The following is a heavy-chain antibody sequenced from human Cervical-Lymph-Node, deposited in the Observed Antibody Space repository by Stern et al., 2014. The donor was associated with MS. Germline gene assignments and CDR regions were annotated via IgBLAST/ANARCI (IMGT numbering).Heavy chain of an antibody. J-gene: IGHJ5*02. Sequence: VQLEESGSELKKPGASVKVSCKASGYTFTSYGMNWVRQAPGQGLEWMGWIDTNTGHPTYAQGFTGRFVFSLDTSASTAYLQISSLKAEDSAVYFCASIGSVQSAGHPWGQGTLVIVSS. V-gene: IGHV7-4-1*02. CDR1: GYTFTSYG. CDR3: ASIGSVQSAGHP. D-gene: IGHD2-15*01. CDR2: IDTNTGHP.